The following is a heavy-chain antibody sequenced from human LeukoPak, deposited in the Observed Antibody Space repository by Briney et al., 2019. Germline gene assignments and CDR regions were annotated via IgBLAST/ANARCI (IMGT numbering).Heavy chain of an antibody. CDR3: ARWAIAVAAHDY. Sequence: SETLSLTCTVSGGSISSYYWSWIRQPPGKGLEWIGYIYYSGSTNYNPSLKSRVTISVDTSKNQFSLKLSSVTAADTAVYYCARWAIAVAAHDYWGQGTLVTVS. V-gene: IGHV4-59*08. D-gene: IGHD6-19*01. CDR1: GGSISSYY. CDR2: IYYSGST. J-gene: IGHJ4*02.